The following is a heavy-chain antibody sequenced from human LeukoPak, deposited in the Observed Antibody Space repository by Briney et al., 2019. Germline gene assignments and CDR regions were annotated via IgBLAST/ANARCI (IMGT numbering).Heavy chain of an antibody. CDR2: IYYSGST. CDR1: GGSISSSSYY. Sequence: SETLSLTCTVSGGSISSSSYYWGWIRQPPGKGLEWIGSIYYSGSTYYNPSLKSRVTISVDTSKNQFSLKLSSVTAADTAVYYCARDDGSIPGPLEMATKLSMGAFDIWGQGTMVTVSS. V-gene: IGHV4-39*07. CDR3: ARDDGSIPGPLEMATKLSMGAFDI. D-gene: IGHD5-24*01. J-gene: IGHJ3*02.